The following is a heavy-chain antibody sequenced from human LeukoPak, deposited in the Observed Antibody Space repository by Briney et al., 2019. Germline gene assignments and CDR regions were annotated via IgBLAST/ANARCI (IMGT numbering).Heavy chain of an antibody. CDR3: ARHESDDGTSDTYGMDV. CDR2: IYYSGNT. D-gene: IGHD4-23*01. J-gene: IGHJ6*02. Sequence: GSLRLSCAASGFTFSSYEMNWVRQAPGKGLEWIGSIYYSGNTYYNPSLKSRVTISVDTSKNQFSLKLSSVTAADTAVYYCARHESDDGTSDTYGMDVWGQGTTVTVSS. V-gene: IGHV4-39*01. CDR1: GFTFSSYE.